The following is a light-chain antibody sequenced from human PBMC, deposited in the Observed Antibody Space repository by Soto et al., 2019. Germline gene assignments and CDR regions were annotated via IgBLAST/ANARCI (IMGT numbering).Light chain of an antibody. CDR3: CSYAGSSSYV. CDR2: DVS. V-gene: IGLV2-11*01. J-gene: IGLJ1*01. CDR1: SSDVGGYNY. Sequence: QSALTQPRSVSGAPGQSDTISCTGTSSDVGGYNYVSWYQQHPAKAPELMIYDVSKQPSGVPDRFSGSKSGNTASLTISGLQNEDEADYYCCSYAGSSSYVFGTGTKVTVL.